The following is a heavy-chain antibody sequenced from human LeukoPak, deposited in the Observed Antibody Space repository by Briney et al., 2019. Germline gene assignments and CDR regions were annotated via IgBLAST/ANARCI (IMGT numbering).Heavy chain of an antibody. CDR2: INSDGSST. CDR1: GFTFSSYW. D-gene: IGHD7-27*01. J-gene: IGHJ4*02. CDR3: AGGSLGSPNSY. V-gene: IGHV3-74*01. Sequence: GGSLRLSCAASGFTFSSYWMHWVRQAPGKGLVWVSRINSDGSSTSDADSVKGRFTISRDNAKNTLYLQMNSLRAEDTAVYYCAGGSLGSPNSYWGQGTLVTVSS.